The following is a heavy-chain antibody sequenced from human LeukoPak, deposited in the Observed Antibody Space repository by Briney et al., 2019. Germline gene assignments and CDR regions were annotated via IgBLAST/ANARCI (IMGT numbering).Heavy chain of an antibody. D-gene: IGHD6-19*01. CDR3: ARGSSGWYPPGDY. J-gene: IGHJ4*02. CDR1: GYTFTSYA. Sequence: ASVKVSCKASGYTFTSYAMHWVRQAPGQRLEWMGWINAGNGNTKYSQKFQGRVTITRDTSASTAYMGLSSLRSEDTAVYYCARGSSGWYPPGDYWGQGTLVTVSS. CDR2: INAGNGNT. V-gene: IGHV1-3*01.